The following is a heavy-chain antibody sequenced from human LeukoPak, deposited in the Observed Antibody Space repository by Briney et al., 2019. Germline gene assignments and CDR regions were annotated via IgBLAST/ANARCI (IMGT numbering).Heavy chain of an antibody. J-gene: IGHJ5*02. CDR1: GFSFGNYW. CDR2: INTDGDYT. CDR3: VRRQWLGYSDR. D-gene: IGHD6-19*01. Sequence: PGGSLRLSCAAPGFSFGNYWMHWVRQAPGKGLMWISRINTDGDYTDYADSVRGRFTISRDNARNTLDLQMKSLGAEDTAVYYCVRRQWLGYSDRWGQGTLVIVSS. V-gene: IGHV3-74*01.